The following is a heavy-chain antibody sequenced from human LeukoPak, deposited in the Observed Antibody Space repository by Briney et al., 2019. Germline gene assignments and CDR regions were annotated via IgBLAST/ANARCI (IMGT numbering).Heavy chain of an antibody. J-gene: IGHJ3*02. CDR1: GYTFTSYG. D-gene: IGHD6-13*01. Sequence: ASVKVSCKASGYTFTSYGISWVRQAPGQGLEWMGWISAYNGNTNYAQKLQGRVTMTTDTSTSTAYMELRSLRSDDTAVYYCARALSAAGTLAFDIWGQGTMVTVSS. V-gene: IGHV1-18*01. CDR3: ARALSAAGTLAFDI. CDR2: ISAYNGNT.